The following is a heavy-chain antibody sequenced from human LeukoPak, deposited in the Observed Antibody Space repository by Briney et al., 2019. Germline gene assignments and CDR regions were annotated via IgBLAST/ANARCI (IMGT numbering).Heavy chain of an antibody. Sequence: SETLSLTCTVSGGSISSYYWSWIRQPPGKGLEWVGYIYYSGSTNYNPSLKSRVTISVDTSKNQFSLKLSSVTAADTAVYYCARDYQYYFDYWGQGTLVTVSS. CDR1: GGSISSYY. CDR3: ARDYQYYFDY. CDR2: IYYSGST. V-gene: IGHV4-59*01. J-gene: IGHJ4*02. D-gene: IGHD3-16*02.